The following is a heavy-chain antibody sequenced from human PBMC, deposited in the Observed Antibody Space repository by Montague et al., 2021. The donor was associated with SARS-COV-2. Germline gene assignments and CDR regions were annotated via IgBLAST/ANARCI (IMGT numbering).Heavy chain of an antibody. CDR2: IYYSGST. CDR3: ARGKAGNCSGGCCYSAGVFDS. CDR1: GGSISSSSYY. V-gene: IGHV4-39*01. Sequence: SETLSLTCTVSGGSISSSSYYWGWIRQPPGKGLEWIGSIYYSGSTYYNPSLKSRVTISVDTSKSQFSLKLSSVTAADTAVYYCARGKAGNCSGGCCYSAGVFDSWGQGTLVTVSS. D-gene: IGHD2-15*01. J-gene: IGHJ4*02.